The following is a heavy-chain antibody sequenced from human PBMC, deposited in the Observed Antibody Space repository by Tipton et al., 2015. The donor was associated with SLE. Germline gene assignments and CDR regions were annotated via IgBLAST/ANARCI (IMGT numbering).Heavy chain of an antibody. J-gene: IGHJ3*02. D-gene: IGHD1-26*01. CDR1: GFTFSSYA. CDR2: ISGSGGST. Sequence: SLRLSCAASGFTFSSYAMSWVRQAPGKGLEWVSTISGSGGSTYYADSVKGRFIISRDNSKNTLYLQMNSLRAEDTAVYYCARVRVGATDDAFDNWGQGTMVTVSS. CDR3: ARVRVGATDDAFDN. V-gene: IGHV3-23*01.